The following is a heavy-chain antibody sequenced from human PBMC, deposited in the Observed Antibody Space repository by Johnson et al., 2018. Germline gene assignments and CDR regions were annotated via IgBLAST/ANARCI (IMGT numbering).Heavy chain of an antibody. V-gene: IGHV4-59*01. Sequence: QVQLQESGPGLVKPSETLSLTCTVSGGSISPYYWSWIRQPPGKRLEWMGYIYYSGSTNYNPSLKGRVTMSVDTSENPFSLGLSSVTAEDTAVYYCSRYRGVTMVRGTSRFSYYYMDVGGKGTTATVSS. CDR1: GGSISPYY. D-gene: IGHD3-10*01. CDR2: IYYSGST. CDR3: SRYRGVTMVRGTSRFSYYYMDV. J-gene: IGHJ6*03.